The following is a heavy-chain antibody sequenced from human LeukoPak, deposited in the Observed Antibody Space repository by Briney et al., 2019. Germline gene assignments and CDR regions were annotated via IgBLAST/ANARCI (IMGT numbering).Heavy chain of an antibody. J-gene: IGHJ5*02. V-gene: IGHV4-30-2*01. CDR3: ASVYGSTPLGWFDP. D-gene: IGHD1-26*01. Sequence: PSETLSLTCTVSGGSISSGGYYWSWIRQPPGKGLEWIGYIYHSGSTYYNPSLKSRVTISVDRSKNQFSLKLSSVTAADTAVYYCASVYGSTPLGWFDPWGQGTLVTVSS. CDR2: IYHSGST. CDR1: GGSISSGGYY.